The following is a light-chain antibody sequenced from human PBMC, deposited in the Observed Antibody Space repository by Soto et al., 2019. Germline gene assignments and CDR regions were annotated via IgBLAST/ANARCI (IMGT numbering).Light chain of an antibody. V-gene: IGLV2-8*01. CDR1: SSDVGAYNY. J-gene: IGLJ3*02. CDR2: EVT. CDR3: QAYDYSLTAFV. Sequence: QSALTQPPSASGSPGQSVTISCTGTSSDVGAYNYVSWYQQHPGKAPKLMIYEVTKRPSGVPARFSGSKSGNAASLTVSGLQADDEADYYCQAYDYSLTAFVFGGGTKLTVL.